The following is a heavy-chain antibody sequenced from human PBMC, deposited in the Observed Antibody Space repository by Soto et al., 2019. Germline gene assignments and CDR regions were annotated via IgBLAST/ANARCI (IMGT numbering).Heavy chain of an antibody. CDR1: GGSLGRVC. CDR3: ARDNMGSLEY. J-gene: IGHJ4*02. D-gene: IGHD1-26*01. Sequence: PSETLSLTCTVSGGSLGRVCWSWIRQPPRRGLEWAGYMCDSGTTNYNPSLRSRLTISLDKAKNQFSLHLNSVTAADTAIYFCARDNMGSLEYWGQGTLVTVSS. V-gene: IGHV4-59*01. CDR2: MCDSGTT.